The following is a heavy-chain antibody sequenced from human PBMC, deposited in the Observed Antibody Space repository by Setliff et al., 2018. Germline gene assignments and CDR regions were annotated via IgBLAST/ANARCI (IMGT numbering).Heavy chain of an antibody. V-gene: IGHV1-2*02. D-gene: IGHD1-1*01. CDR2: ISPHSGDT. CDR3: AKTKGFVDGWLDP. J-gene: IGHJ5*02. CDR1: GNSFTVFY. Sequence: ASVKVSCKSSGNSFTVFYLHWVRQAPGQGLEWMGWISPHSGDTHYAQKFQSRVRMTRDTSTYAAYLELSDLTSDDTALYFCAKTKGFVDGWLDPWGQGTLVTVSS.